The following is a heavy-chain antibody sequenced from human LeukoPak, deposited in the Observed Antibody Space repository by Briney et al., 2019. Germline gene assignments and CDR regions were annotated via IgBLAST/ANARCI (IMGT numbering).Heavy chain of an antibody. CDR3: ARGTTDDY. Sequence: ASVKVSCKASGYTFTSYYIDWVRQAPGQGLEWMGVINPSVGSTKYAQKFQGRVTMTADPSTRTAYMELSSLTSDDTAVYYCARGTTDDYWGQGTLVTVSS. CDR2: INPSVGST. J-gene: IGHJ4*02. V-gene: IGHV1-46*01. CDR1: GYTFTSYY. D-gene: IGHD1-1*01.